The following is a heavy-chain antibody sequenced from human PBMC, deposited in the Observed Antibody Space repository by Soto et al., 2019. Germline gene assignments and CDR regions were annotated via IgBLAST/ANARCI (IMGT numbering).Heavy chain of an antibody. D-gene: IGHD1-1*01. CDR3: ERYGSTGGHFDS. J-gene: IGHJ4*02. Sequence: EVQLVEYGGGLVQPGGSLRLYCEASVFTLSSYWMSWIRQAPGKGLEWVANTRQDGGQSYLVDSVQGRFTISRDNAKNSVYLKMNSLRADDTAVYYCERYGSTGGHFDSWGQGTMVTVSS. CDR2: TRQDGGQS. V-gene: IGHV3-7*01. CDR1: VFTLSSYW.